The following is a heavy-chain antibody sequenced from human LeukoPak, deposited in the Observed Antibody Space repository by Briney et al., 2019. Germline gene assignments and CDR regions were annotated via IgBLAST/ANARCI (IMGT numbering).Heavy chain of an antibody. V-gene: IGHV4-39*07. CDR3: ARRAGYSYYYDSSGYKGYFDY. J-gene: IGHJ4*02. CDR1: GGSISNRNHY. Sequence: PSETLSLTCTVSGGSISNRNHYWGWIRQPPGKGLEWIGSIYYSGNTYQNPSLKSRVAISVDTSRNQFSLKLKSVTAADTAVYYCARRAGYSYYYDSSGYKGYFDYWGQGTLVTVSS. D-gene: IGHD3-22*01. CDR2: IYYSGNT.